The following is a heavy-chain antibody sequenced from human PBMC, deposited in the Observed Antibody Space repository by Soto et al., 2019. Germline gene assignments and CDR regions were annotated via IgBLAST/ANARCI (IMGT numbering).Heavy chain of an antibody. CDR2: IYYSGST. J-gene: IGHJ4*02. Sequence: QVQLQESGPGLVKPSQTLSLTCTVSGGSIRSGGYYWSWIRQHPGKGLEWIGYIYYSGSTYYNPSLKSRVTISVDTSKNQFSLKLSSVTAADTDVYYCARGSVVAATLFDYWGQGTLVTVSS. V-gene: IGHV4-31*03. CDR3: ARGSVVAATLFDY. D-gene: IGHD2-15*01. CDR1: GGSIRSGGYY.